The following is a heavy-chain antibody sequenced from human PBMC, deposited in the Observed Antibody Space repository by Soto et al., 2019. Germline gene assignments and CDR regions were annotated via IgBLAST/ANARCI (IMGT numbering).Heavy chain of an antibody. CDR1: GYTFTSYD. J-gene: IGHJ4*02. CDR3: ARKIPDTGGFDN. Sequence: QVQLVQSGAEVKEPGSSVKVPCKASGYTFTSYDINWVRQVTGQGLEWLGWMNPRSGNTGYAQSFQGRGTMTRDTSMSTAYLQLTSLRSDDTGIYYCARKIPDTGGFDNWGQGVLVTVSS. CDR2: MNPRSGNT. D-gene: IGHD2-15*01. V-gene: IGHV1-8*01.